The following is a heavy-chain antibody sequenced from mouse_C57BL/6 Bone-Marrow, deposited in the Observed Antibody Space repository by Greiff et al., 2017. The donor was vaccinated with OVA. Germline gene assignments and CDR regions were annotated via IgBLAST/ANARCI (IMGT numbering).Heavy chain of an antibody. Sequence: DVMLVESGGGLVQPGGSMKLSCVASGFTFSNYWMNWVRQSPEKGLEWVAQIRLKSDNYATHYAESVKGRFTISRYDSKSSVYLQMNNLRAEDTGIYYCTSLTTVAYWYFDVWGTGTTVTVSS. CDR2: IRLKSDNYAT. D-gene: IGHD1-1*01. CDR1: GFTFSNYW. CDR3: TSLTTVAYWYFDV. J-gene: IGHJ1*03. V-gene: IGHV6-3*01.